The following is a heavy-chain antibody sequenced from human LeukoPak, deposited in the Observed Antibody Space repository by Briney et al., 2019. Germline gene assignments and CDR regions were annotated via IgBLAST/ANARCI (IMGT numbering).Heavy chain of an antibody. CDR1: GFTFSDYY. D-gene: IGHD5-24*01. J-gene: IGHJ4*02. CDR2: IISSGSTM. V-gene: IGHV3-11*01. Sequence: GGSLRLSCAASGFTFSDYYMSWIRQAPGRGLEWISYIISSGSTMYYADSVKGRFTISRDNAKNSLYLQMNSLRAEDTAVYYCARDILGRDGYRYYDYWGQGTLVTVSS. CDR3: ARDILGRDGYRYYDY.